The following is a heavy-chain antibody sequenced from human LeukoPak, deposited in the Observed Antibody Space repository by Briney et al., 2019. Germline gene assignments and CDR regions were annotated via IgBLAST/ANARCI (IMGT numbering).Heavy chain of an antibody. CDR3: ARGSDSSSWYPISRSSYYYYYYMDV. Sequence: ASVKASCKASGYTFTSYDINWVRQATGQGLEWMGWMNPNSGNTGYAQKFQGRVTMTRNTSISTAYMELSSLRSEDTAVYYCARGSDSSSWYPISRSSYYYYYYMDVWGKGTTVTVSS. V-gene: IGHV1-8*01. CDR2: MNPNSGNT. J-gene: IGHJ6*03. CDR1: GYTFTSYD. D-gene: IGHD6-13*01.